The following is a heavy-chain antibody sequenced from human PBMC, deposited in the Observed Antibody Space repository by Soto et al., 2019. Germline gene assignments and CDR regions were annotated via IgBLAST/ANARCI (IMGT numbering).Heavy chain of an antibody. CDR1: GFTFTRYS. J-gene: IGHJ4*02. CDR3: ARESEDLTSNFDY. CDR2: ISSTTNYI. Sequence: PVGSLRLSCAASGFTFTRYSMNWVRQAPGKGLEWVSSISSTTNYIYYGDSMKGRFTISRDNAKNSLYLEMNSLRAEDTAVYHCARESEDLTSNFDYWGQGTLVTVSS. V-gene: IGHV3-21*06.